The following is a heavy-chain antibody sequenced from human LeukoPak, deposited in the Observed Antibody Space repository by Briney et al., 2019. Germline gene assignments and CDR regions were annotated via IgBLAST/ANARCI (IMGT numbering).Heavy chain of an antibody. CDR3: AKITGYCSSTSCSSLRSHDAFDI. CDR2: IRYDGSNK. CDR1: GFTFSSYG. V-gene: IGHV3-30*02. Sequence: GGSLRLSCAASGFTFSSYGMHWVRQAPGKGLEWVAFIRYDGSNKYYADSVKGRFTISRDNSKNTPYLQMNSLRAEDTAVYYCAKITGYCSSTSCSSLRSHDAFDIWGQGTMVTVSS. D-gene: IGHD2-2*01. J-gene: IGHJ3*02.